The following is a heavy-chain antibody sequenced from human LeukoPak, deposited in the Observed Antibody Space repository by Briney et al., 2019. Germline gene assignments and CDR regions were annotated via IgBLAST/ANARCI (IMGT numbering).Heavy chain of an antibody. CDR3: ARAYDNDAFDI. V-gene: IGHV1-69*04. CDR1: GYTFTGYY. D-gene: IGHD3-22*01. J-gene: IGHJ3*02. CDR2: IIPILGIA. Sequence: SVKVSCKASGYTFTGYYMHWVRQAPGQGLEWMGRIIPILGIANYAQKFQGRVTITADKSTSTAYMELSSLRSEDTAVYYCARAYDNDAFDIWGQGTMVTVSS.